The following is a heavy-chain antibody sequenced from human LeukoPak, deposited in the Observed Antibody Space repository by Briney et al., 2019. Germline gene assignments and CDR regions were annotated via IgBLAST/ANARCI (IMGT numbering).Heavy chain of an antibody. Sequence: SVKVSCKASGGTFSSYAISWVRQAPGQGLEWMGGIIPMFGTANYAQKFQGRVTITADKSTSTAYMELSSLRSEDTAVYYCARARGEVVSDAFDIWGQGTMVTVSS. V-gene: IGHV1-69*06. CDR1: GGTFSSYA. J-gene: IGHJ3*02. D-gene: IGHD3-10*01. CDR2: IIPMFGTA. CDR3: ARARGEVVSDAFDI.